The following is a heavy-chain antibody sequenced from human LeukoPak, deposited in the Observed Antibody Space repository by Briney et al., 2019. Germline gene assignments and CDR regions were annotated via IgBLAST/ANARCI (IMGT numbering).Heavy chain of an antibody. Sequence: GGSLRLSCSASGFTFSTYAMHWVRQAPGKGLEYVSAISSNGGTTYYADSVKGRFTISRDNSKNTLYLQMSSLRTEDTALFYCSGGSGLDVWGQGTTVTVSS. CDR2: ISSNGGTT. D-gene: IGHD2-15*01. CDR1: GFTFSTYA. J-gene: IGHJ6*02. CDR3: SGGSGLDV. V-gene: IGHV3-64D*09.